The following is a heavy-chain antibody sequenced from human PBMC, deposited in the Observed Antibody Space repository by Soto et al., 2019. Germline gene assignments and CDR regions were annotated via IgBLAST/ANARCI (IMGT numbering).Heavy chain of an antibody. CDR1: GYSFTSYW. J-gene: IGHJ6*02. CDR2: IDPSDSYT. V-gene: IGHV5-10-1*01. D-gene: IGHD6-13*01. Sequence: PGESLKISCQGSGYSFTSYWISWVRQMPGKGLEWMGRIDPSDSYTNYSPSFQGHVTISADKSISTAYLQWSGLKASDTAMYYCACGAIAAGYGMDVWGQGTTVTVSS. CDR3: ACGAIAAGYGMDV.